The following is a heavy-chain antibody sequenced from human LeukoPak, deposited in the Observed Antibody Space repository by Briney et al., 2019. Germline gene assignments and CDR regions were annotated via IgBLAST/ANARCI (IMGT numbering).Heavy chain of an antibody. CDR2: IYYSGST. CDR3: ASYEPHRLVAFDI. Sequence: PSETLSLTCTVSGGSISSYYWSWLRQPPGKGLEWIGYIYYSGSTNYNPSLKSRVTISVDTSKNQFSLKLSSVTAADTAVYYCASYEPHRLVAFDIWGQGTMVTVSS. CDR1: GGSISSYY. D-gene: IGHD1-14*01. V-gene: IGHV4-59*01. J-gene: IGHJ3*02.